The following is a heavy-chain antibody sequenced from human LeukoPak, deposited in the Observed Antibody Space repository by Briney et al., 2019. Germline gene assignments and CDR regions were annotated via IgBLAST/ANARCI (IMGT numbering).Heavy chain of an antibody. CDR2: ISGSGGST. V-gene: IGHV3-23*01. J-gene: IGHJ4*02. CDR3: ATQTYGGPFDY. D-gene: IGHD4-23*01. CDR1: GFTFSSYA. Sequence: PGGSLRLSCAASGFTFSSYAMSWVRQAPGKGLEWVSAISGSGGSTYCADSVKGRFTISRDNSKKTLYLQMNSLRAEDTAVYYCATQTYGGPFDYWGQGTLVTVSS.